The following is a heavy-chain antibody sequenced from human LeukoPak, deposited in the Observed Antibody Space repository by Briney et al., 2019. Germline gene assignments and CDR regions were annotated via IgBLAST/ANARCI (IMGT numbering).Heavy chain of an antibody. J-gene: IGHJ4*02. CDR1: GFTFSTYS. CDR2: ITSSGGTI. CDR3: AREGRDSSGKLRNFEY. D-gene: IGHD3-22*01. V-gene: IGHV3-48*02. Sequence: GGSLRLSCAASGFTFSTYSMNWVRQAPGKGLEWFSYITSSGGTIYYADSVKGRFTISRDNAENSLYLQMNSLRDEDTAVYYCAREGRDSSGKLRNFEYWGQGTLVTVSS.